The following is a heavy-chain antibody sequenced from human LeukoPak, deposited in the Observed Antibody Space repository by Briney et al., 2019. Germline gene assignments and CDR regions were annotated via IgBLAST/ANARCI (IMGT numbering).Heavy chain of an antibody. CDR1: GYTFTGYY. V-gene: IGHV1-2*06. CDR2: INPNSGGT. J-gene: IGHJ6*03. D-gene: IGHD3-10*01. Sequence: GGSVKVSCKASGYTFTGYYMHWVRQAPGQGLEWMGRINPNSGGTNYAQKFQGRVTMTRDTSISTAYMELSRLRSDDTAVYYCARDLPQVRRGYYYYMDVWGKGTTVTVSS. CDR3: ARDLPQVRRGYYYYMDV.